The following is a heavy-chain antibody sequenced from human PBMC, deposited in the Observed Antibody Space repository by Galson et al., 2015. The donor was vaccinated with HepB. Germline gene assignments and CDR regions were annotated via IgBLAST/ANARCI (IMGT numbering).Heavy chain of an antibody. V-gene: IGHV3-30-3*01. J-gene: IGHJ6*02. D-gene: IGHD6-19*01. CDR1: GFTFSSYA. CDR2: ISYDGSNK. CDR3: ARPPVAGNYYYYGMDV. Sequence: SLRLSCAASGFTFSSYAMHWVRQAPGKGLEWVAVISYDGSNKYYADSVKGRFTISRDNSKNTLYLQMNSLRAEDTAVYYCARPPVAGNYYYYGMDVWGQGTTVTVSS.